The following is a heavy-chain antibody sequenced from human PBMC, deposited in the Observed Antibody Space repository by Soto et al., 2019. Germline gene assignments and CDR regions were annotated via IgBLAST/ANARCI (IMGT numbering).Heavy chain of an antibody. CDR1: GFTFISYA. D-gene: IGHD6-19*01. V-gene: IGHV3-23*01. Sequence: GGSLRLSCAASGFTFISYAISWVRQDPGKGLEWVSAISGSGGSTYYADSVKGRFTISRDNSKNTLYLQMNSLRAEDTAVYYCAKEKYSSGWYIYYYYGMDVWGQGTTVTVSS. CDR3: AKEKYSSGWYIYYYYGMDV. J-gene: IGHJ6*02. CDR2: ISGSGGST.